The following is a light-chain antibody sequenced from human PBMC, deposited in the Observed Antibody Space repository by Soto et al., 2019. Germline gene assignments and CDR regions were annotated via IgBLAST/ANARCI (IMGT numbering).Light chain of an antibody. J-gene: IGLJ3*02. V-gene: IGLV2-14*01. Sequence: QSALTQPASVSGSPGQSITISCTGTSSDVGGYNSVSWYQQHPGKAPKLMIYEDSNRPSGVSNRVSGSKSGNTASLTISGLQAEDEADYYCSSYTTSSTHWVFGGGTKVTVL. CDR3: SSYTTSSTHWV. CDR1: SSDVGGYNS. CDR2: EDS.